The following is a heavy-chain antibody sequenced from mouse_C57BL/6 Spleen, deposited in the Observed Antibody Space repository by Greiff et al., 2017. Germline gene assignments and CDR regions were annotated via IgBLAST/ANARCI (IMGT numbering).Heavy chain of an antibody. D-gene: IGHD2-3*01. CDR3: ERCFSYDGYHYAMDY. CDR2: INYDGSST. CDR1: GITFSDYY. J-gene: IGHJ4*01. Sequence: EVQGVESEGGLVQPGSSMKLSCTASGITFSDYYMAWVRQVPEKGLEWVANINYDGSSTYYLDSFKSRFIISRDNAKNILYLQMSSLKSEDTATYDCERCFSYDGYHYAMDYWGKGTSVTVSS. V-gene: IGHV5-16*01.